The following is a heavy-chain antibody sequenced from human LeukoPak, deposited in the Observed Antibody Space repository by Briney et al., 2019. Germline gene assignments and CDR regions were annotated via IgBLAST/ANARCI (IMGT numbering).Heavy chain of an antibody. V-gene: IGHV5-51*01. D-gene: IGHD3-10*01. Sequence: GESLKISCQASGYIFSNYWIGWVRQMPGKGLEWMAIIYPGDSDTRYSPSFQGQVTISADKSISTAYLQWSSLKASDTAMYYCARLITMVRGVITPNQDNWFDPWGQGTLVTVSS. CDR3: ARLITMVRGVITPNQDNWFDP. CDR2: IYPGDSDT. CDR1: GYIFSNYW. J-gene: IGHJ5*02.